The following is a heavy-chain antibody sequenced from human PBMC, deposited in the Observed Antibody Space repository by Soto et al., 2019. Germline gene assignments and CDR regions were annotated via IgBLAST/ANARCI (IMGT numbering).Heavy chain of an antibody. D-gene: IGHD1-26*01. J-gene: IGHJ4*02. CDR1: GFTFDDYA. CDR2: LSWNSGGI. CDR3: AKLRYSGGTGYFDY. Sequence: EVQLVESGGGLVQPGRSLRLSCAASGFTFDDYAMHWVRPAPGKGLEWVSGLSWNSGGIDYADSVKGRFTISRDNAKNSLYLQMNSLRAEDTALYYCAKLRYSGGTGYFDYWGQGTLVTVSS. V-gene: IGHV3-9*01.